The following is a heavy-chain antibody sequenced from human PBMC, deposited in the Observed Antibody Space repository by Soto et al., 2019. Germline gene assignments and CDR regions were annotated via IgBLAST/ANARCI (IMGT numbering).Heavy chain of an antibody. D-gene: IGHD1-26*01. CDR2: IYYSGGT. V-gene: IGHV4-61*01. J-gene: IGHJ5*02. Sequence: PSETLSLTCTVSGDSVISGSYYWSWIRQPPGKGLEWIGNIYYSGGTNYNPALKSRVTMSIDTPKNQFSLRLNSMTAADTAVYYCARMLVSAEPKTTWFDPWGQGTLVNVSS. CDR3: ARMLVSAEPKTTWFDP. CDR1: GDSVISGSYY.